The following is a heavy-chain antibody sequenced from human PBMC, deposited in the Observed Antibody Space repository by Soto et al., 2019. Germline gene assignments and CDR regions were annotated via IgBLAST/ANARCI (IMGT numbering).Heavy chain of an antibody. CDR2: IYYSGST. CDR1: GGSISSSSYY. CDR3: ASQGSSGYWLDY. D-gene: IGHD3-22*01. V-gene: IGHV4-39*01. J-gene: IGHJ4*02. Sequence: QLQLQESGPGLVKPSETLSLTCTVSGGSISSSSYYWGWIRQPPGKGLEWIGSIYYSGSTYYNPSLKSRVTISVDTSKNQFSLKLSSVTAADTAVYYCASQGSSGYWLDYWGQGTLVTVSS.